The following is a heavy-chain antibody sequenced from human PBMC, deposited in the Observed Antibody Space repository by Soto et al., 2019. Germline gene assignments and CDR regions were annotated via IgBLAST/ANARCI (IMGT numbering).Heavy chain of an antibody. V-gene: IGHV3-23*01. CDR1: GFAFSIYS. J-gene: IGHJ6*02. D-gene: IGHD4-17*01. CDR3: AKCDGDYRYYYYGMDV. CDR2: ISGSGGST. Sequence: VQLLESGGGLVQPGGSLRLSCAASGFAFSIYSMSWVRQAPGKGLEWVASISGSGGSTYSAGSVKGRFTISRDNSKITLHLQMDSLRAEDTAVYYCAKCDGDYRYYYYGMDVWGQGTTVTVSS.